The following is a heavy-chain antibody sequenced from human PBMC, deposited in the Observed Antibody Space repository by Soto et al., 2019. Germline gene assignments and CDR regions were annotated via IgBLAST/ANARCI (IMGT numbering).Heavy chain of an antibody. CDR2: IFYSGTT. V-gene: IGHV4-59*08. J-gene: IGHJ5*02. CDR3: ARHRSGSSWFDP. CDR1: GGYIDNYY. Sequence: SETLSLTCTVSGGYIDNYYWSWIRQPPGKELEWIGYIFYSGTTNYNPSLKSRVIMSVDTSNNQFSLRLSSVTAADTALYYCARHRSGSSWFDPWGQGILVT. D-gene: IGHD3-10*01.